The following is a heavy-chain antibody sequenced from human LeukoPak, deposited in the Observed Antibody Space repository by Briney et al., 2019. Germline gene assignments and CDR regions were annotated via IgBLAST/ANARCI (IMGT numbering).Heavy chain of an antibody. CDR3: ARDRYSSSWSFGY. J-gene: IGHJ4*02. CDR1: GGTFSSYA. Sequence: ASVKVSCKASGGTFSSYAISWVRQAPGQGLDWMGGIIPIFGTANYAQKFQGRVTITADESTSTAYMELSSLRSEDTAVYYCARDRYSSSWSFGYWGQGTLVTVSS. D-gene: IGHD6-13*01. V-gene: IGHV1-69*13. CDR2: IIPIFGTA.